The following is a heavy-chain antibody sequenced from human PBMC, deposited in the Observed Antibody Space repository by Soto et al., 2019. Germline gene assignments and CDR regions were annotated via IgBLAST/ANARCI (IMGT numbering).Heavy chain of an antibody. V-gene: IGHV4-31*03. J-gene: IGHJ5*02. CDR1: GGSISSGGYY. D-gene: IGHD4-17*01. CDR2: IYYSGST. Sequence: SETLSLTCTVSGGSISSGGYYWSWIRQHPGKGLEWIGYIYYSGSTYYNPSLKSRVTISVDTSKNQFSLKLSSVTAADTAVYYCARGASRGYGDYWYWFDPWGQGTLVTVSS. CDR3: ARGASRGYGDYWYWFDP.